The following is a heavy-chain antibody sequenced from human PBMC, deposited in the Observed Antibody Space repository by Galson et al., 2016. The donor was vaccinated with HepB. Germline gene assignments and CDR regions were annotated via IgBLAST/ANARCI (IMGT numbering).Heavy chain of an antibody. CDR3: ATDVQYRSAS. CDR2: ISAKSGDT. D-gene: IGHD3-16*02. J-gene: IGHJ1*01. CDR1: GYKFTNNG. V-gene: IGHV1-18*01. Sequence: SVKVSCKASGYKFTNNGISWVRQAPGQGLEWLGWISAKSGDTDFATKFQGRVTLTRDTPTSTVYMQLTSLKSDDTAMYYCATDVQYRSASWGQGTLVAVSS.